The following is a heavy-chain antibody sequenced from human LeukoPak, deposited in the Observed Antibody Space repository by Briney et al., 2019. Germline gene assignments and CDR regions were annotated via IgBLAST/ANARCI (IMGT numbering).Heavy chain of an antibody. Sequence: GRSLRLSCAASGFTFNDYAMHWVRQAPGKGLEWVSGLNWNSNNIAYADSVKGRFTISRDNAKNSLYLQMNSLRAEDTAVYYCARDLGSYQLLSGFLSGMDVWGQGTTVTVSS. CDR2: LNWNSNNI. D-gene: IGHD2-2*01. J-gene: IGHJ6*02. CDR1: GFTFNDYA. V-gene: IGHV3-9*01. CDR3: ARDLGSYQLLSGFLSGMDV.